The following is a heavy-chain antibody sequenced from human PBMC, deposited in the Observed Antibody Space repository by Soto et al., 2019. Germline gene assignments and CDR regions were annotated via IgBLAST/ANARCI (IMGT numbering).Heavy chain of an antibody. CDR1: GGTFSSYA. CDR2: IIPIFGTA. J-gene: IGHJ4*02. Sequence: VKVSCKASGGTFSSYAISWVRQAPGQGLEWMGVIIPIFGTANYAQKFQGRVTVTADESTSTAYMELSSLRSEDTAVYYCARDIAYCGGECRRFAYWGQGALVTVSS. V-gene: IGHV1-69*01. CDR3: ARDIAYCGGECRRFAY. D-gene: IGHD2-21*01.